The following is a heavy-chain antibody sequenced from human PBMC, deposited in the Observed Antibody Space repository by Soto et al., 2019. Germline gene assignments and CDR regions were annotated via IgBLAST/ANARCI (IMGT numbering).Heavy chain of an antibody. J-gene: IGHJ6*02. CDR2: ISAYNGNT. D-gene: IGHD4-17*01. Sequence: GASVKVSCKASGYTFTSYGISWVRQAPGQGLEWMGWISAYNGNTNYAQKLQGRVTMTTDTSTSTAYMELRSLRPDDTAVYYCARDDYGDDYYYYGMDVWGQGTTVTVSS. V-gene: IGHV1-18*01. CDR3: ARDDYGDDYYYYGMDV. CDR1: GYTFTSYG.